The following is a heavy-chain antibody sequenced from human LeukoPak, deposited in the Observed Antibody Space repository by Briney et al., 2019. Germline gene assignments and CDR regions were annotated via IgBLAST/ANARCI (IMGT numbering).Heavy chain of an antibody. D-gene: IGHD2-2*01. V-gene: IGHV3-7*01. CDR1: GLTFSSYW. J-gene: IGHJ4*02. CDR2: IKQDGSEK. CDR3: ARVGCTSTSCLAN. Sequence: SGGSLRLSCAVSGLTFSSYWMTWVRQAPGKGLELVANIKQDGSEKYYVDSVKGRFTISRDNAKNSLYLQMSSVGAEDTAVYYCARVGCTSTSCLANWGQGTLVTVSS.